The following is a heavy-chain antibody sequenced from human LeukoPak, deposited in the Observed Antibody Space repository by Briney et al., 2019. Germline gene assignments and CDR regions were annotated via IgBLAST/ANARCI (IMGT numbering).Heavy chain of an antibody. CDR3: AGETSVAGYYYYYGMDV. CDR2: ISSSSSYI. D-gene: IGHD6-19*01. V-gene: IGHV3-21*01. CDR1: GFTFSSYS. J-gene: IGHJ6*02. Sequence: GGSLRLSCAASGFTFSSYSMNWVRQAPGKGLEWVSSISSSSSYIYYADSVKGRFTISRDNAKNPLYLQMNSLRAEDTAVYYCAGETSVAGYYYYYGMDVWGQGTTVTVSS.